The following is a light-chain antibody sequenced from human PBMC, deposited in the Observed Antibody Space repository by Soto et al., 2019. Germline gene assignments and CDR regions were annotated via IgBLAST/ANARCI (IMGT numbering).Light chain of an antibody. CDR3: QQYGYSSWT. Sequence: EIVLPQYQDTLSLSPGERATLSCRASQSVDSKYLAWYQQKPGQAPRILIFAASSRATGIPDRFSGSGSGTDFTLTISRLEPGDFAVYYCQQYGYSSWTFGQGTKVDVK. J-gene: IGKJ1*01. CDR2: AAS. V-gene: IGKV3-20*01. CDR1: QSVDSKY.